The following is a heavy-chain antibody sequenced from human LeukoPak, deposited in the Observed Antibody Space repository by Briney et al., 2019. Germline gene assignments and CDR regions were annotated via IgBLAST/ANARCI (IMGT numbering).Heavy chain of an antibody. V-gene: IGHV2-70*11. CDR2: IDWDDDK. J-gene: IGHJ5*02. Sequence: SGPALVKPTQTLTLTCTFSGFSLSTSGMCVSWIRQPPGKALEWLARIDWDDDKYYSTSLKTRLTISKDTSKNQVVLTMTNMDPVDTATYYCARIRYSSGWYLDDPWGQGTLVTVSS. D-gene: IGHD6-19*01. CDR3: ARIRYSSGWYLDDP. CDR1: GFSLSTSGMC.